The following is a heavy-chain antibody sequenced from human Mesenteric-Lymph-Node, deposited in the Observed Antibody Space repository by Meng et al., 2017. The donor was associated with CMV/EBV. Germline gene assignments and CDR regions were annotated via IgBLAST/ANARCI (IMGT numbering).Heavy chain of an antibody. J-gene: IGHJ4*02. D-gene: IGHD1/OR15-1a*01. CDR1: GGSINSGSYF. CDR2: IYDSGRT. V-gene: IGHV4-31*03. CDR3: ARGTNYFDS. Sequence: LTCSVSGGSINSGSYFWSWSRQHPGTGLEWIGYIYDSGRTFYNPSLKSRVTMSVDTSKIQFSLKLSSVTAADTAVYYCARGTNYFDSWGQGTLVTVSS.